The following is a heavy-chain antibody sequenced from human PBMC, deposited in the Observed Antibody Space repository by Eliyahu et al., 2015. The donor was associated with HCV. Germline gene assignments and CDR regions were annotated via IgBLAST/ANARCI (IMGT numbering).Heavy chain of an antibody. CDR2: IYRSEST. V-gene: IGHV4-39*01. CDR3: VRHQNIGQYLWFDP. D-gene: IGHD4-11*01. J-gene: IGHJ5*02. CDR1: GGPISSSSYY. Sequence: QVQLQESGPGLVKPSETLSLTCSVSGGPISSSSYYWGWIRQPPGKGLEWIGSIYRSESTKYNPSVKSRVTVSVDSSKNQFSLNLSAVTASDTAVYYCVRHQNIGQYLWFDPWGQGTLVTVSS.